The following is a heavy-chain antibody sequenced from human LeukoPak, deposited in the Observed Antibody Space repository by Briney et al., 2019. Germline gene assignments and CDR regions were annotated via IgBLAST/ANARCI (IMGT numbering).Heavy chain of an antibody. D-gene: IGHD3-10*01. J-gene: IGHJ4*02. Sequence: PGGSLRLSCAASRFTVSSNYMSSGREGPGEGLEWVSVIYSGGSTYYADSVKCRFTVSRDNSKNTLYLQMNSLRAEDTAVYYCASTYGSSLYFDYWGQATLVTVSS. V-gene: IGHV3-66*01. CDR1: RFTVSSNY. CDR3: ASTYGSSLYFDY. CDR2: IYSGGST.